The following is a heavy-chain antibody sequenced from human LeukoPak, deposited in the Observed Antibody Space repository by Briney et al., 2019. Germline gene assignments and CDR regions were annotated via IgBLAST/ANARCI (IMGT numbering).Heavy chain of an antibody. CDR3: ARDHHFYGDLKEWFDP. Sequence: SETLSLTCTVSGGSISSSSYYWGWIRQPPGKGLEWIGSIYYSGSTYYNPSLKSRVTISVDMSKNQFSLKLSPVTAADTAVYYCARDHHFYGDLKEWFDPWGQGTLVTVSS. V-gene: IGHV4-39*07. J-gene: IGHJ5*02. D-gene: IGHD4-17*01. CDR1: GGSISSSSYY. CDR2: IYYSGST.